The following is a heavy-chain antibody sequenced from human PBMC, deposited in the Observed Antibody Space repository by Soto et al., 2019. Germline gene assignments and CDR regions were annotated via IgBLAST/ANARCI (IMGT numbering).Heavy chain of an antibody. J-gene: IGHJ4*02. Sequence: EVHLVETGGGLIQPGGSLRLSCAASGFLVSTNYMTWVRQAPGKGLEWVSVIYSGGDRHYADSVKGRFTISRDNSKNTLYLQMNDLRADDTAVYYCARDRPGSSSSFDYWGQGALVTVSS. CDR1: GFLVSTNY. D-gene: IGHD6-6*01. V-gene: IGHV3-53*02. CDR3: ARDRPGSSSSFDY. CDR2: IYSGGDR.